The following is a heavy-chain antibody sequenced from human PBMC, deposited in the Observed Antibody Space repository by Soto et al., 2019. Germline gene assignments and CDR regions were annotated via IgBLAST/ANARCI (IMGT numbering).Heavy chain of an antibody. CDR3: TTDHHDSSGYYLYYFDY. D-gene: IGHD3-22*01. CDR1: GFTFSNAW. CDR2: IKSKTDGGTT. V-gene: IGHV3-15*07. Sequence: GSLRLSCAASGFTFSNAWMNWVRQAPGKGLEWVGRIKSKTDGGTTDYAAPVKGRFTISRDDSKNTLYLQINSLKTEDTAVYYCTTDHHDSSGYYLYYFDYWGQGTLVTVS. J-gene: IGHJ4*02.